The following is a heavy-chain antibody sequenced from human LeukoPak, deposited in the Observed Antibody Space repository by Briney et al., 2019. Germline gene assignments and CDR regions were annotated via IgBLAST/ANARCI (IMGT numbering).Heavy chain of an antibody. Sequence: GGSLRLSCATSGFTFSDYILDWVRQAPGKGLEWVGRIRRGANSYTTEYAASVKGRFTISRDDSKNSLYLHMNSLKTEDTAVYHCSRDGGEGGNSAFDIWGQGTMVTVSS. CDR3: SRDGGEGGNSAFDI. CDR1: GFTFSDYI. CDR2: IRRGANSYTT. D-gene: IGHD3-16*01. V-gene: IGHV3-72*01. J-gene: IGHJ3*02.